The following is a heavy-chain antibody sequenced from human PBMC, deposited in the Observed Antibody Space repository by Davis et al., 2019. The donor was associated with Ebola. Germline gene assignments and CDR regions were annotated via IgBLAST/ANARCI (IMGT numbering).Heavy chain of an antibody. CDR1: GGSITTYY. J-gene: IGHJ2*01. CDR3: ARQVASYWYFDL. V-gene: IGHV4-59*01. CDR2: IYHSGSS. Sequence: GSLRLSCTVSGGSITTYYWSWIRQPPGKGLEWIGYIYHSGSSKYNPPLKSRVTISVDVSKNQCSLKLSSVTAADTAVYYCARQVASYWYFDLWGRGTLVTVSS.